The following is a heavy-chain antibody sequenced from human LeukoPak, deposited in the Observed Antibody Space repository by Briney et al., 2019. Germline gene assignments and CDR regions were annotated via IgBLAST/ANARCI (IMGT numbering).Heavy chain of an antibody. CDR1: GFLVSSCG. CDR2: IYSGSST. J-gene: IGHJ2*01. D-gene: IGHD3-10*01. V-gene: IGHV3-53*01. Sequence: HPGGSLRLSCAASGFLVSSCGMYWVRQAPGKGLEWVSIIYSGSSTYYADSVKGRFTVSRDDSKNTLYLQMNSLRADDTAMYYCATVGDHYHWYLDLCGRGTLVSVSS. CDR3: ATVGDHYHWYLDL.